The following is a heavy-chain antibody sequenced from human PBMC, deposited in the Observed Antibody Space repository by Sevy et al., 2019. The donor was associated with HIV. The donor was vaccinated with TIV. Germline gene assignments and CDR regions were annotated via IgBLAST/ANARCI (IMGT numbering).Heavy chain of an antibody. CDR2: ISGTGNTI. J-gene: IGHJ4*02. Sequence: GGALKLSCAASGFTFSSHSMNWVRQTPGKGLEWISYISGTGNTIYYADSVKGRFTISRDNAKNSLYLQLKSLRDEDTASSSCARVPPYYDSNVSDFWGQGRLVPVSS. D-gene: IGHD3-22*01. V-gene: IGHV3-48*02. CDR3: ARVPPYYDSNVSDF. CDR1: GFTFSSHS.